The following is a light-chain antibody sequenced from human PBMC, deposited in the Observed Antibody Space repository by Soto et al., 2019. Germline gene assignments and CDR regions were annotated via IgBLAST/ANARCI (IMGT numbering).Light chain of an antibody. CDR2: GAS. V-gene: IGKV3-20*01. J-gene: IGKJ3*01. Sequence: EIVLTQSPGPLSLSPGETATLSCRASQSVSSNYVAWFHQYPVQAPRLLISGASIRATGVPDRFSASGSGTYFSRTISRLETEDFGVDYDQHYGRAPCTVGPRTKVYIK. CDR1: QSVSSNY. CDR3: QHYGRAPCT.